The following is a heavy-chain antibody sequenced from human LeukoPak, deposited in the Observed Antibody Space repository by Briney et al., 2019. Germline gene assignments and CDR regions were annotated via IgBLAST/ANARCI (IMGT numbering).Heavy chain of an antibody. CDR3: ARDRSGGDDFWSGYYTNYFDP. Sequence: GGSLRLSCAASGFTFSSYWMYWVRQAPGKGLVWVSRINSDGSSTSYADSVKGRFTISRDNAKNSLYLQMNSLRAEDTAVYYCARDRSGGDDFWSGYYTNYFDPWGQGTLVTVSS. CDR1: GFTFSSYW. J-gene: IGHJ5*02. V-gene: IGHV3-74*01. D-gene: IGHD3-3*01. CDR2: INSDGSST.